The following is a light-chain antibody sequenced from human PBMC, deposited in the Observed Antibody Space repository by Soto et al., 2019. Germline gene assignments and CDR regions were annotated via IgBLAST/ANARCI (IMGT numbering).Light chain of an antibody. J-gene: IGKJ1*01. CDR2: DAF. CDR1: QPITTG. Sequence: DIQRTQSPSTLSASIGVSVTITCRASQPITTGLAWYQQKPGRAPTLLIYDAFALQSGVPSRFSGSGPETEFTLTISSLQHDDFATYYCHQYNSFLTTFGQGTK. CDR3: HQYNSFLTT. V-gene: IGKV1-5*01.